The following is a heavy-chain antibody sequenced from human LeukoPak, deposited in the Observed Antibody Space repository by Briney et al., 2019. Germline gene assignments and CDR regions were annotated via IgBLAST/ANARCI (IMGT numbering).Heavy chain of an antibody. V-gene: IGHV3-30-3*01. CDR1: GFTFSSYA. CDR3: ARGLSLSLTSRGIAAAAAKSPLDY. Sequence: GGSLRLSCAASGFTFSSYAMHWVRQAPGKGLEWVAAISYDGSNKYYADSVKGRFTISRDNSKNTLYLQMNSLRAEDTAVYYCARGLSLSLTSRGIAAAAAKSPLDYWGQGTLVTVSS. CDR2: ISYDGSNK. D-gene: IGHD6-13*01. J-gene: IGHJ4*02.